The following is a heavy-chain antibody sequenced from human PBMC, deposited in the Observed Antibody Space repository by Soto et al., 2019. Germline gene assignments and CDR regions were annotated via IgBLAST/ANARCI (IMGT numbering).Heavy chain of an antibody. D-gene: IGHD6-19*01. V-gene: IGHV3-23*01. CDR2: IGGRGNSA. CDR3: VREGRGCFDF. Sequence: GSLLLPCSASGSIFTNYAMNWVRQAPGKGLEWVSVIGGRGNSAYYADSVQGRFTISRDNSKNTLYLQMSSLTDDDTAIYYCVREGRGCFDFWGRGTMGTVSS. J-gene: IGHJ3*01. CDR1: GSIFTNYA.